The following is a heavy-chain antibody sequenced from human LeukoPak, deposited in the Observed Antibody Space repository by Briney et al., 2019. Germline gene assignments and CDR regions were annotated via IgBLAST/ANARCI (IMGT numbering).Heavy chain of an antibody. Sequence: GESLRLSCAASGFPFDTYAMSWLRQAPGRGLEWVSAISESGEKTYYADSVEGRFTISRDNSKNTLSLQMNSLSVDDTAMYYCSNSPPTYGDLDYWGQGTLVTVSS. CDR2: ISESGEKT. V-gene: IGHV3-23*01. CDR1: GFPFDTYA. D-gene: IGHD2/OR15-2a*01. CDR3: SNSPPTYGDLDY. J-gene: IGHJ4*02.